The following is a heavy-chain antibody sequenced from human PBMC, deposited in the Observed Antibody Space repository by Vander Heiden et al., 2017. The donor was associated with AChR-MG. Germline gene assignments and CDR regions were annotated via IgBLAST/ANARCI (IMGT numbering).Heavy chain of an antibody. CDR3: ARHNRPAPASDTFDM. CDR2: IYPDDSDT. D-gene: IGHD2-2*01. V-gene: IGHV5-51*01. CDR1: GYNFSTSW. J-gene: IGHJ3*02. Sequence: EGQLVQSGAEVKKPGESLKISCTGSGYNFSTSWIAWARQLPGQGLEWMGLIYPDDSDTRYNPSFEGQVTLSVDKSITTAYVQWRSLRASDTAVYYCARHNRPAPASDTFDMWGQGTMVTVST.